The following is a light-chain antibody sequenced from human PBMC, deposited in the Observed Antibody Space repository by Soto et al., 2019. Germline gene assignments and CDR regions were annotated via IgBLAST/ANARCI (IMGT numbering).Light chain of an antibody. CDR1: SSDVGGYNY. V-gene: IGLV2-14*01. CDR2: DVS. Sequence: QSALTQPASVSGSPGQSITISCTGTSSDVGGYNYVSWYQQHPGKAPKLMIYDVSNRPSGVSNRFSGSTSGNTASLNISGLQAEDEADYYCSSYTSSSWVFGGGTMLTVL. CDR3: SSYTSSSWV. J-gene: IGLJ3*02.